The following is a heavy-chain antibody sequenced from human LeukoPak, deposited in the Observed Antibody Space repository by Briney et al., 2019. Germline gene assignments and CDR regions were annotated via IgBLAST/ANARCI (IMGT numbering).Heavy chain of an antibody. D-gene: IGHD2-15*01. CDR1: GFIFTDYG. CDR2: ISNDGIDK. Sequence: GGSLRLSCAASGFIFTDYGMHWVRQAPGKGLEWVAVISNDGIDKYYADSVKGRFTISRDNAKNSLYLQMNSLGAEDTAVYYCARKVVGGPVGAFDIWGQGTMVTVSS. J-gene: IGHJ3*02. CDR3: ARKVVGGPVGAFDI. V-gene: IGHV3-30*03.